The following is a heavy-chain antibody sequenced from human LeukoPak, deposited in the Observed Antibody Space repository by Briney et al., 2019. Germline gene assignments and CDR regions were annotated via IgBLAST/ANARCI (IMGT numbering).Heavy chain of an antibody. V-gene: IGHV3-74*01. Sequence: GGSLRLSCAASGFTVSNSWMFWVRQAPGKGLMYVSEINNDGNKIRYVDSVKGRFTISRDGAKNTLFLQMNSLRDDDTAMYYCARGGLPGGFDYWGQGILVTVSS. CDR1: GFTVSNSW. J-gene: IGHJ4*02. D-gene: IGHD7-27*01. CDR2: INNDGNKI. CDR3: ARGGLPGGFDY.